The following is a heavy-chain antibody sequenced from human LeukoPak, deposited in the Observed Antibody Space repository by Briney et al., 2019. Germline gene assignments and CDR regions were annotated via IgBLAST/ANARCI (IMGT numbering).Heavy chain of an antibody. CDR3: ARHPPYGSRNWGAYYFDS. V-gene: IGHV4-39*01. Sequence: SETLSLTCNASGGAISGTAYYWGWIRQPPGKGLEWIGSIYYSGSTYYNPSLKSRVTISVDTSHNQFSLKLNSVTAADTALYYCARHPPYGSRNWGAYYFDSWGQGTLVTVSS. CDR2: IYYSGST. D-gene: IGHD3-10*01. J-gene: IGHJ4*02. CDR1: GGAISGTAYY.